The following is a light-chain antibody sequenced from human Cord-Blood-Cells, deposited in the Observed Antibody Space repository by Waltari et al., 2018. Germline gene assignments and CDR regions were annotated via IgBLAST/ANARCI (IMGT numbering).Light chain of an antibody. CDR3: QQSYSTLLT. CDR2: AAS. CDR1: QSISSY. V-gene: IGKV1-39*01. Sequence: DIQMTHFPSSLSASVGDRVTITCLASQSISSYFNWYQQKPGKAPKLLFYAASSLQSGVPSMFSGSGSGTDFTLTISSLQPEDFATYYCQQSYSTLLTFGGGTKVEIK. J-gene: IGKJ4*01.